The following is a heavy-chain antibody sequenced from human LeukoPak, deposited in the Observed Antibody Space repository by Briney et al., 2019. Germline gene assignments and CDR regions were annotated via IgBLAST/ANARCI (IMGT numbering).Heavy chain of an antibody. CDR1: GYTFSGYH. CDR2: IYPNSGGT. CDR3: VRARSGYDYAFDY. Sequence: ASVKVSFKASGYTFSGYHMHWVRQAPGQGLEWMGWIYPNSGGTHYAQDFQGRVTMTRHTSISTAYMELSRLTSDDTAVYYCVRARSGYDYAFDYWGQGTLVTVSS. V-gene: IGHV1-2*02. D-gene: IGHD5-12*01. J-gene: IGHJ4*02.